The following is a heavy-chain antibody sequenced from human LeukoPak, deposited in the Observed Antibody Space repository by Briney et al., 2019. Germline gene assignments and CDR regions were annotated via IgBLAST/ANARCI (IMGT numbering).Heavy chain of an antibody. J-gene: IGHJ4*02. Sequence: PSETLSLTCAVYGGSFSGYYWSWIRQPPGKGLEWIGEINHSGSTNYNPSLKSRVTISVDTSKNQFSLKLSSVTAADTAVYYCARDRSSDGLASITMVRGVIDPPGYWGQGTLVTVSS. CDR3: ARDRSSDGLASITMVRGVIDPPGY. D-gene: IGHD3-10*01. V-gene: IGHV4-34*01. CDR1: GGSFSGYY. CDR2: INHSGST.